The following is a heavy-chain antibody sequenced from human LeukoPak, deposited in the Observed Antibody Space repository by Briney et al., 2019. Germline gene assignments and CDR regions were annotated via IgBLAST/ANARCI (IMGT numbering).Heavy chain of an antibody. CDR2: IYYSGST. CDR3: ARDPRYNWNYGWFDP. V-gene: IGHV4-59*01. CDR1: GGSISSYY. D-gene: IGHD1-7*01. J-gene: IGHJ5*02. Sequence: SETLSLTRTVSGGSISSYYWSWIRQPPGKGLEWIGYIYYSGSTNYNPSLKSRVTISVDTSKNQFSLKLSSVTAADTAVYYCARDPRYNWNYGWFDPWGQGTLVTVSS.